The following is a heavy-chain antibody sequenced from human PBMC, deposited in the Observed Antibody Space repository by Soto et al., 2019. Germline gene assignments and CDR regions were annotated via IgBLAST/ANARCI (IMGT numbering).Heavy chain of an antibody. D-gene: IGHD1-26*01. CDR3: ARFAWDLLGVDY. Sequence: EVQLVESGGGLVQPGGSLRLSCAASGFIFSSYSMNWVRQAPGKGLEWVAHISSSSTIKYADSVKGRFTISRDNAKNSLYLQMNRLRDEDTAVYYCARFAWDLLGVDYWGQGTLVTVSS. J-gene: IGHJ4*02. V-gene: IGHV3-48*02. CDR2: ISSSSTI. CDR1: GFIFSSYS.